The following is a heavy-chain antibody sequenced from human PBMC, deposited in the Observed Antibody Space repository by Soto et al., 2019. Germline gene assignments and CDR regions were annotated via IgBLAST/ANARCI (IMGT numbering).Heavy chain of an antibody. J-gene: IGHJ4*02. CDR2: IYYSGTT. CDR1: GGSISSYY. CDR3: ARGYNGGWYLNDY. Sequence: SETLSLTCTVSGGSISSYYWSWIRQPPGKGLEWIGYIYYSGTTNYNPSLKSRVAISVDTSKNQFSLNLRSVTAADTAIYYCARGYNGGWYLNDYWGQGPLVTVSS. V-gene: IGHV4-59*01. D-gene: IGHD6-19*01.